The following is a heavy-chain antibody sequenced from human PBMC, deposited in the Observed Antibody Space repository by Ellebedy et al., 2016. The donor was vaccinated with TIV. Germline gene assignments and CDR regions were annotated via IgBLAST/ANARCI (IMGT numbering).Heavy chain of an antibody. Sequence: SVKVSCXASGGTFSSFGITWVRQAPGQGLEWMGGIMPIFGTTNYAQKFQGRVKITADESTITAYLELSSLRSEDTAMYFCAREVPGKGLEDWGQGALVTVSS. J-gene: IGHJ4*02. CDR2: IMPIFGTT. CDR1: GGTFSSFG. D-gene: IGHD3/OR15-3a*01. CDR3: AREVPGKGLED. V-gene: IGHV1-69*13.